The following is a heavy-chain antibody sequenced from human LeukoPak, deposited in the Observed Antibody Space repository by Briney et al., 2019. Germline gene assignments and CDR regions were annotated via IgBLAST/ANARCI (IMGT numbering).Heavy chain of an antibody. J-gene: IGHJ4*02. CDR2: IFSDGITT. V-gene: IGHV3-74*01. CDR1: GFTLRGYG. Sequence: GGTLRLSCAVSGFTLRGYGMKWGGEATGKGVVWVSRIFSDGITTNYADSVKGRFTISRDNAKNTLYLQMNSLRAEDTALYYCARDWKLDYWGRGTLVTVSS. D-gene: IGHD1-1*01. CDR3: ARDWKLDY.